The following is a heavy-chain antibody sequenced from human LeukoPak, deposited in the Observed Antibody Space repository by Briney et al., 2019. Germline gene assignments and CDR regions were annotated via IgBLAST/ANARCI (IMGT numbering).Heavy chain of an antibody. CDR3: ARRSGSYFNF. Sequence: GESLKISCKGSGSGYSFANFWIGWVRHMPGKGLEWMGIIYPGDSDTRYSPSFEGQVTISADKSISTAYLQWSSLRASDTAMYFCARRSGSYFNFWGQGTQVIVSS. J-gene: IGHJ4*02. V-gene: IGHV5-51*01. CDR1: GYSFANFW. D-gene: IGHD1-26*01. CDR2: IYPGDSDT.